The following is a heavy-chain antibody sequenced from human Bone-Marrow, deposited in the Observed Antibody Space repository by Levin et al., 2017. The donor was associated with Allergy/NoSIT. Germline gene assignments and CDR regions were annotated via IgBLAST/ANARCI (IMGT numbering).Heavy chain of an antibody. Sequence: ASVKVSCAASGFTFSSYSMNWVRQAPGKGLEWVSSISSSSSYIYYADSVKGRFTISRDNAKNSLYLQMNSLRAEDTAVYYCARDFKPDDFWSGYYGSYYFDYWGQGTLVTVSS. V-gene: IGHV3-21*01. D-gene: IGHD3-3*01. J-gene: IGHJ4*02. CDR3: ARDFKPDDFWSGYYGSYYFDY. CDR2: ISSSSSYI. CDR1: GFTFSSYS.